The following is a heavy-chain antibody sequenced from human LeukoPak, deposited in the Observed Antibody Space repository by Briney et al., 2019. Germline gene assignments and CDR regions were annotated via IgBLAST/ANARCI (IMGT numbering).Heavy chain of an antibody. Sequence: PGGSLRLSSAASGFTFSSYGMHWVRQAPGKGLEWVAFIRYDGSNKYYADSVKGRFTISRDNSKNTLYLQMNSLRAEDTAVYYCARDHQLGAPMEDVWGQGTMVTVSS. J-gene: IGHJ3*01. CDR1: GFTFSSYG. V-gene: IGHV3-30*02. CDR2: IRYDGSNK. D-gene: IGHD6-6*01. CDR3: ARDHQLGAPMEDV.